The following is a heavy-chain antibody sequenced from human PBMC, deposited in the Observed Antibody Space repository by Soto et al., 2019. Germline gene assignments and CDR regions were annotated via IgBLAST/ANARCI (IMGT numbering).Heavy chain of an antibody. J-gene: IGHJ6*02. CDR2: ISYDETNK. V-gene: IGHV3-30*18. D-gene: IGHD6-6*01. CDR1: GFTFSVYD. CDR3: EKHTSSSTFYPHYGMDV. Sequence: GGSLRLSCVARGFTFSVYDMHWVRQTPGKGLEWVAAISYDETNKYSADSVKGRFTISRDNSKYILYLQMNSLRGEETDVYYCEKHTSSSTFYPHYGMDVWGQGTTVTVSS.